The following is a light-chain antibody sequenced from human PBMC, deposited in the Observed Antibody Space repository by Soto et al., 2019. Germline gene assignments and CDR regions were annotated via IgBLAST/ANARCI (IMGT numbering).Light chain of an antibody. CDR2: DVS. CDR1: SSDVGGYNY. J-gene: IGLJ1*01. Sequence: LTQPASVSGSPGQSITISCTGTSSDVGGYNYVSWYQQHPGKAPKLMIYDVSNRPSGVSNRFSGSKSGNTASLTISGLQAEDEADYYCSSYTSSSRNVFGTGTKVTVL. CDR3: SSYTSSSRNV. V-gene: IGLV2-14*01.